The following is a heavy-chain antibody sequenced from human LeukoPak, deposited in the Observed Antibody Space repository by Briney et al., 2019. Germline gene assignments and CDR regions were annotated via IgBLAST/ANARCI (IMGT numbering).Heavy chain of an antibody. Sequence: ASVKVSCKASGYTFTGFYMRWVRQAPGQGLEWMGRINPNSGGANYAQKFQGRVTMTRDTSITTVYMELSRLGSNDTAVYYCAKAGAAAGRGSFYYYTDVWGKGTTVTVSS. D-gene: IGHD6-25*01. CDR3: AKAGAAAGRGSFYYYTDV. CDR1: GYTFTGFY. CDR2: INPNSGGA. J-gene: IGHJ6*03. V-gene: IGHV1-2*06.